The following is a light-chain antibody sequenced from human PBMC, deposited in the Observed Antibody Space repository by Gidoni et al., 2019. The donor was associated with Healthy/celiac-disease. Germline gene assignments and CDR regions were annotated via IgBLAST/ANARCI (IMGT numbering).Light chain of an antibody. CDR1: QGISSY. CDR2: AAS. V-gene: IGKV1-9*01. J-gene: IGKJ5*01. CDR3: QQLNSYPLS. Sequence: SQLTQSPSSLSASVGDRVTITCRASQGISSYLAWYQQKPGQAPKLLIYAASTLQSGVPSRFSGSGSGTDFTLTISSLQPEDFATYYCQQLNSYPLSFGQXTRLEIK.